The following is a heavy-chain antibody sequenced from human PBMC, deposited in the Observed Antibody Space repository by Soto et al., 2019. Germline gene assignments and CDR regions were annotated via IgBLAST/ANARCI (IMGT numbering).Heavy chain of an antibody. CDR2: VSGSGGST. J-gene: IGHJ4*02. Sequence: EVQLLESGGGLVQPGGSLRLSCAASGFTFSSYAMRWVRQAPGKGLEWVSSVSGSGGSTYYADSVKGRFTISRDNSKNTLYLQMNSLRAEDTAVYYCARRGPGTYFDYWGQGTLVTVSS. CDR3: ARRGPGTYFDY. D-gene: IGHD6-13*01. CDR1: GFTFSSYA. V-gene: IGHV3-23*01.